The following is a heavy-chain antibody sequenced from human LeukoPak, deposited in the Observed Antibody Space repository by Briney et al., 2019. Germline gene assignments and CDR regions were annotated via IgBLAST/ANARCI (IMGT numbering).Heavy chain of an antibody. D-gene: IGHD1-26*01. CDR3: ARSKLYSGGYWGTTRRLSFDY. Sequence: PGGSLRLSCAASGFTFSSYSMNWVRQAPGKGLEWVSYISSSSSTIYYADSVKGRFTISRDNAKNSLYLQMNSLRAEDTAVYYCARSKLYSGGYWGTTRRLSFDYWGQGTLVTVSS. CDR2: ISSSSSTI. J-gene: IGHJ4*02. CDR1: GFTFSSYS. V-gene: IGHV3-48*01.